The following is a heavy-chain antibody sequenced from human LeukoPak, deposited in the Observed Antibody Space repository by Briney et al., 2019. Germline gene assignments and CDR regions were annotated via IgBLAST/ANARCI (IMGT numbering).Heavy chain of an antibody. CDR2: ISGSSGST. CDR1: GFTFSSYA. V-gene: IGHV3-23*01. D-gene: IGHD3-9*01. J-gene: IGHJ4*02. CDR3: ANHPAYYDILTGYRYYYFDY. Sequence: PGGSLRLSCAASGFTFSSYAMSWVRQAPGKGLEWVSAISGSSGSTYYADSVKGRFTISRDNSKNTLYLQMNSLRAEDTAVYYCANHPAYYDILTGYRYYYFDYWGQGTLVTVSS.